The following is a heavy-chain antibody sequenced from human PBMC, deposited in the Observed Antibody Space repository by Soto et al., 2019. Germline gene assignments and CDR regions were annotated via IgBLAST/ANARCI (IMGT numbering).Heavy chain of an antibody. D-gene: IGHD3-3*01. J-gene: IGHJ4*02. Sequence: GGSLRLSCEASAFTFGSHTMNWVRQAPGKGLEWVGFIRSRAYGGTTEYAASVKGRFSISRDDSKSIAYLQMNSPKTEDTAVYYCTRDGYYTGISARYWGQGTLVTVSS. CDR2: IRSRAYGGTT. CDR1: AFTFGSHT. V-gene: IGHV3-49*04. CDR3: TRDGYYTGISARY.